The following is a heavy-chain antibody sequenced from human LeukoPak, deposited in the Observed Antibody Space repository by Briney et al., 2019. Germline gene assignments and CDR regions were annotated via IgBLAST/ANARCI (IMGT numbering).Heavy chain of an antibody. CDR2: IHYSASI. D-gene: IGHD6-25*01. CDR1: GGSMSNYYISNYY. V-gene: IGHV4-61*01. J-gene: IGHJ6*04. Sequence: SETLSLTCTVSGGSMSNYYISNYYWSWIRQPPGKGLEWIGYIHYSASINYSPSLKSRVTISVDTSKNQLSLKLTSVTAADTAVYYCTRVGAARRYYGMDVWGKGTTVTVFS. CDR3: TRVGAARRYYGMDV.